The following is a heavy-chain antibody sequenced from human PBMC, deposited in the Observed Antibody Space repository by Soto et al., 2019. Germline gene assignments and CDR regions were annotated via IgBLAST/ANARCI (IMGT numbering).Heavy chain of an antibody. CDR2: TYHRGST. CDR3: ARIGGYHGPLDY. D-gene: IGHD6-25*01. V-gene: IGHV4-59*01. Sequence: PSETLSLTCSVSAVSISSYFWSWIRQAPGGGLEWIGYTYHRGSTNYSPSLKSRVAISLDTSENQFSLKVNSVTAADTAVYYCARIGGYHGPLDYWGQGTPVTVSS. CDR1: AVSISSYF. J-gene: IGHJ4*02.